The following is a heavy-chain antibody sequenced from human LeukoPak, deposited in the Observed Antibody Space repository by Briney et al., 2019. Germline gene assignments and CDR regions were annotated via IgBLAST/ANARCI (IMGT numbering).Heavy chain of an antibody. Sequence: GGSLRLSCVDSGFTFTNAWMSWVRQAPGKGLEWIGRIKSKTDGETTNYAEPVRGRFTISRDDSKSAVYLQMNSLKIEDTAVYYCATDLGTYYHGSQRLIPIDYWGQGTLVTVSS. V-gene: IGHV3-15*01. J-gene: IGHJ4*02. D-gene: IGHD3-10*01. CDR1: GFTFTNAW. CDR2: IKSKTDGETT. CDR3: ATDLGTYYHGSQRLIPIDY.